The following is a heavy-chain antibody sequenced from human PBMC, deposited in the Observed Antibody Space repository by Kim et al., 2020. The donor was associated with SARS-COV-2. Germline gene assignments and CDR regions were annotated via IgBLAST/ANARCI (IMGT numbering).Heavy chain of an antibody. V-gene: IGHV3-30-3*01. Sequence: GGSLRLSCAASGFTFSSYAMHWVRQAPGKGLEWVAVISYDGSNKYYADSVKGRFTISRDNSKNTLYLQMNSLRAEDTAVYYCARVEQLVQGDAFDIWGQG. D-gene: IGHD6-6*01. CDR2: ISYDGSNK. CDR3: ARVEQLVQGDAFDI. J-gene: IGHJ3*02. CDR1: GFTFSSYA.